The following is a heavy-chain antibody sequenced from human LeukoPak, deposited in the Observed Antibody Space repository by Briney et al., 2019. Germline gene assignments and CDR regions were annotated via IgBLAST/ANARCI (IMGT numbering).Heavy chain of an antibody. V-gene: IGHV1-2*04. CDR3: ARRKDGGNIGAFDP. J-gene: IGHJ5*02. D-gene: IGHD4-23*01. CDR2: INPNSGGT. CDR1: GYTFTGYY. Sequence: ASVKVSCKASGYTFTGYYMHWVRQAPGQGLEWMGWINPNSGGTNYAQKFQGWVTMTRDTSISTAYMELSRLRSDDTAVYYCARRKDGGNIGAFDPRGQGTLVTVSS.